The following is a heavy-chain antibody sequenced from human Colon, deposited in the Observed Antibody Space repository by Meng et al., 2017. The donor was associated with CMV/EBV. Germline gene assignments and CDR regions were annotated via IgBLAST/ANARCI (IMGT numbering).Heavy chain of an antibody. CDR2: IYWDDGK. CDR1: GNSLTTGGMG. CDR3: ARRRPYSYGLIAF. D-gene: IGHD3-16*01. J-gene: IGHJ4*02. V-gene: IGHV2-5*02. Sequence: FSGNSLTTGGMGVCWSRQAQGKGLGWVALIYWDDGKRYSPSLESRLTITKDTSKNPVVITITNMDPVDTATYYCARRRPYSYGLIAFWGRGTLVTVSS.